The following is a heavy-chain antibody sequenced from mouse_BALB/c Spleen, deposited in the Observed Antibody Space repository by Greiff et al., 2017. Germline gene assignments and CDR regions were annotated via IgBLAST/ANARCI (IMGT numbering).Heavy chain of an antibody. Sequence: EVKLVESGGGLVKPGGSLKLSCAASGFTFSSYAMSWVRQSPEKRLEWVAEISSGGSYTYYPDTVTGRFTISRDNAKNTLYLEMSSLRSEDTAMYYCARDRDTTTMDYWGQGTSVTVSS. CDR1: GFTFSSYA. V-gene: IGHV5-9-4*01. CDR2: ISSGGSYT. J-gene: IGHJ4*01. CDR3: ARDRDTTTMDY. D-gene: IGHD1-1*01.